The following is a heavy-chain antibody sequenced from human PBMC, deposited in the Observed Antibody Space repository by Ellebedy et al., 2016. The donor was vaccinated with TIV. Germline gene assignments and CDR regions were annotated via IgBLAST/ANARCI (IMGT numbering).Heavy chain of an antibody. CDR2: ISISGSYT. D-gene: IGHD3-10*01. V-gene: IGHV3-23*01. Sequence: GESLKISXAASGLTFRSYDMSWVRQAPGKGLEWVSAISISGSYTNYADSVKGRFTISRDNSKNTLYLQMNSLRAEDTAVYYCAKKFPGGTRDFFDYWGQGTLVTVSS. CDR3: AKKFPGGTRDFFDY. CDR1: GLTFRSYD. J-gene: IGHJ4*02.